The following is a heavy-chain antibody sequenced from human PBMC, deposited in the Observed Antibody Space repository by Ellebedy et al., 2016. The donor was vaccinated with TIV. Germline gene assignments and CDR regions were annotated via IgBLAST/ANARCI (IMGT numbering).Heavy chain of an antibody. Sequence: MPSETLSLTCTVSGGSISSYYWSWIRQPPGKGLEWIGYIYYSGSTNYNPSLKSRVTISVDTSKNQFSLKLSSVTAADTAVYYCARIREGNGWVDAFDIWGQGTMVTVSS. CDR1: GGSISSYY. J-gene: IGHJ3*02. D-gene: IGHD6-19*01. V-gene: IGHV4-59*01. CDR2: IYYSGST. CDR3: ARIREGNGWVDAFDI.